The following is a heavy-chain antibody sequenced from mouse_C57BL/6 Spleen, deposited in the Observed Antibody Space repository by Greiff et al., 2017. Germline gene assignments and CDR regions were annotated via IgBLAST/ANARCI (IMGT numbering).Heavy chain of an antibody. V-gene: IGHV1-59*01. Sequence: HVQLQQPGAELVRPGTSVKLSCKASGYTFTSYWMHWVKQRPGQGLEWIGVIDPSDSYTNYNQKFKGKATLTVDTSSSTAYMQLSSLTSEDSAVYYCARRAPYYGRGYYYAMDYWGQGTSVTVSS. CDR2: IDPSDSYT. CDR3: ARRAPYYGRGYYYAMDY. CDR1: GYTFTSYW. J-gene: IGHJ4*01. D-gene: IGHD1-1*01.